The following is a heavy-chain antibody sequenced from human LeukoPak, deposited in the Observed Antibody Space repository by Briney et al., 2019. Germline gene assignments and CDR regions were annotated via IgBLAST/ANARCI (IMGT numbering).Heavy chain of an antibody. CDR1: GFTFSSYS. D-gene: IGHD3-3*01. J-gene: IGHJ4*02. V-gene: IGHV3-21*01. Sequence: TGGSLRLSCAASGFTFSSYSMNWVRQAPGKGLEWVSSISSSSSYIYCADSVKGRFTSSRDNAKNSLYLQMNSLRAEDTAVYYCARGGYDFWSGYPYYFDYWGQGTLVTVSS. CDR3: ARGGYDFWSGYPYYFDY. CDR2: ISSSSSYI.